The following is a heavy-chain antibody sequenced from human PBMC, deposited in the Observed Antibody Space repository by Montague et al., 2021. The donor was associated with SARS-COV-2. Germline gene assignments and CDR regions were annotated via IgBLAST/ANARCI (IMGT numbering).Heavy chain of an antibody. CDR1: GGSISSSNW. D-gene: IGHD2-2*01. J-gene: IGHJ5*02. CDR3: ARRYCSSTSCPNWFDP. V-gene: IGHV4-4*02. Sequence: SETLSLTCDVSGGSISSSNWWSWVRQPPGKGLEWIGEIYHSGSTNYNPSLKSRVTISVDKSKNQFSLKLSSVTAADTAVYYCARRYCSSTSCPNWFDPWGQGTLVTVSS. CDR2: IYHSGST.